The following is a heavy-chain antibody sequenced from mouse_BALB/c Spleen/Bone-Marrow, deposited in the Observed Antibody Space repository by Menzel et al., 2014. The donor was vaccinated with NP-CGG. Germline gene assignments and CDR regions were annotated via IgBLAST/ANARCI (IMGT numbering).Heavy chain of an antibody. D-gene: IGHD1-1*01. CDR2: IRNKPNGYTT. J-gene: IGHJ2*01. CDR3: TRDMGLLRFDY. V-gene: IGHV7-3*02. CDR1: GFTFTDYY. Sequence: EVKLVESGGGLVQPGGSLRLSCATSGFTFTDYYMSWVRQPPGKALEWLGFIRNKPNGYTTEYSASVKGRFTISRDNSHSILYLQMNTLRVEDSATYYCTRDMGLLRFDYWGQGTTLTVSS.